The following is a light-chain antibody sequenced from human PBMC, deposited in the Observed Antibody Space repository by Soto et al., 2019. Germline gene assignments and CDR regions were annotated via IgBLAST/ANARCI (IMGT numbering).Light chain of an antibody. CDR2: GAS. Sequence: EIVLTQSPGTLSLSPGERATLSCRASQSVSSSYLAWYQQKPGQAPRLLIYGASNRATGIPDRFSGSGSGTDFTLTISRLEPEDFAVYYCQQYGTSTGYTFGQGTKLEIK. CDR1: QSVSSSY. V-gene: IGKV3-20*01. J-gene: IGKJ2*01. CDR3: QQYGTSTGYT.